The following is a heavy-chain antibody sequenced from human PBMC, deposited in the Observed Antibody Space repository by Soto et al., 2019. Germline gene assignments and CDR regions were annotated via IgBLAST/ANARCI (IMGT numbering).Heavy chain of an antibody. CDR1: GGSISSGGYY. Sequence: PSETLSLTCTVSGGSISSGGYYWSWIRQHPGKGLEWIGYIYYSGSTYYNPSLKSRVTISVDTSKNQFSLKLSSVTAADTAGYYCARVRIAAAGMKDFDYWGQGTLVTVSS. V-gene: IGHV4-31*03. J-gene: IGHJ4*02. CDR2: IYYSGST. CDR3: ARVRIAAAGMKDFDY. D-gene: IGHD6-13*01.